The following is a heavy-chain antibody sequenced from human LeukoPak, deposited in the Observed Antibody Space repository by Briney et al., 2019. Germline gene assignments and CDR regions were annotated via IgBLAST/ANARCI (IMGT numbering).Heavy chain of an antibody. Sequence: ASVKVSCKASGYTFSSYGISWVRQAPGQCLEWMGWISGYNGNTNYAEKLQGRLTMTTDTSTNTAYMELRSLRYDDTAVYYCARDIRFLEWLSPFDPWGQGTLVTVSS. CDR1: GYTFSSYG. V-gene: IGHV1-18*01. D-gene: IGHD3-3*01. CDR3: ARDIRFLEWLSPFDP. CDR2: ISGYNGNT. J-gene: IGHJ5*02.